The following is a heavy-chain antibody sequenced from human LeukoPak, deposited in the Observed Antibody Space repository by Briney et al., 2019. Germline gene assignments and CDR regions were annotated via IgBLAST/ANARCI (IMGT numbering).Heavy chain of an antibody. CDR3: ASFHCSSTSCSLDY. D-gene: IGHD2-2*01. CDR1: GYTLTELS. Sequence: ASVKVSCKVSGYTLTELSMHWVRQAPGKGLEWMGGFDPEDGETIYAQKFQGRVTMTEDTSTDTAYMELSRLRSDDTAVYYCASFHCSSTSCSLDYWGQGTLVTVSS. V-gene: IGHV1-24*01. J-gene: IGHJ4*02. CDR2: FDPEDGET.